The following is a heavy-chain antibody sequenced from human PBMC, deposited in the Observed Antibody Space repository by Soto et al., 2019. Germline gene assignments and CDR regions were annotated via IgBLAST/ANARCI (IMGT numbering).Heavy chain of an antibody. CDR2: ISYDGSDK. Sequence: QVQLVESGGGVVQPGRSLRLSCAASGFPFTSYGMHWVREGPDKGLEWVAIISYDGSDKYYADSVKGRFTISRDNSKNTLYLQINSLSPEDTALYYCVGGQYYFDYRGQGPLVIVSS. D-gene: IGHD3-10*01. CDR1: GFPFTSYG. V-gene: IGHV3-30*03. CDR3: VGGQYYFDY. J-gene: IGHJ4*02.